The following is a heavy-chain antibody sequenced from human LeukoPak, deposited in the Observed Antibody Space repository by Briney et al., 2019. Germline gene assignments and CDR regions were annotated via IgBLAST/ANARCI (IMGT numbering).Heavy chain of an antibody. D-gene: IGHD6-6*01. CDR3: AKDRRYSTSGWFDP. V-gene: IGHV3-23*01. Sequence: GGSLRLSCAASGFTFSSYAMSWVREAPGKGLEGVSAISGSGGSTYYADSVKGRFTISRDNSKNTLYLQMNSLRAQDTAVYYCAKDRRYSTSGWFDPWGQGTLVTVSS. CDR2: ISGSGGST. J-gene: IGHJ5*02. CDR1: GFTFSSYA.